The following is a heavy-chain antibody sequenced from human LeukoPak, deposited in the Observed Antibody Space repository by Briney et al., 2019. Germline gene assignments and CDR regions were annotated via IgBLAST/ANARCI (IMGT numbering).Heavy chain of an antibody. Sequence: PGGSLRLSCAASGFTVSSNYMSWVRQAPGKGLEWVSVIYSGGNTYYADSVKGRFTISRDNSKNTLYLQMNSLRAEDTAVYYCAKPLLRDVWFGESWGQGTLVTVSS. CDR2: IYSGGNT. J-gene: IGHJ4*02. CDR3: AKPLLRDVWFGES. CDR1: GFTVSSNY. V-gene: IGHV3-66*04. D-gene: IGHD3-10*01.